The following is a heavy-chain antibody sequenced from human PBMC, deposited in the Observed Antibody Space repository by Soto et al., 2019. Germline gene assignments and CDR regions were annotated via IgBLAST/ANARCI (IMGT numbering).Heavy chain of an antibody. J-gene: IGHJ6*02. CDR2: IYYSGST. CDR3: ARETTKNWNYYYGMDV. CDR1: GGSISSGDYY. V-gene: IGHV4-30-4*01. Sequence: SETLSLTCTVSGGSISSGDYYWSWIRQPPGKGLEWIGYIYYSGSTYYNPSLRSRVTISVDTSKNQFSLKLSSVTAADTAVYYCARETTKNWNYYYGMDVWGQGTTVTVSS. D-gene: IGHD1-1*01.